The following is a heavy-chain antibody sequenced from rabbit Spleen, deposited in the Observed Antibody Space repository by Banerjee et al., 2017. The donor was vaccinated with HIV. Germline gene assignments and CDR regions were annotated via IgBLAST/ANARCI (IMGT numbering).Heavy chain of an antibody. D-gene: IGHD2-1*01. CDR1: GFSFSANYY. CDR2: IYTGDGANT. V-gene: IGHV1S40*01. J-gene: IGHJ4*01. CDR3: ARGSATMTLVITGYYFNL. Sequence: QSLEESGGGLVQPEGSLTLTCTASGFSFSANYYMCWVRQAPGKGLEWIACIYTGDGANTWYASWVNGRFTISLDNAQNTVTLQMTSLTDADTATYFCARGSATMTLVITGYYFNLWGPGTLVTVS.